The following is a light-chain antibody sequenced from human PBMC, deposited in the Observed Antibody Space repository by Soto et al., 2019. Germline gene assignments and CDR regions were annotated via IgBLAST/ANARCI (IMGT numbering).Light chain of an antibody. CDR3: QTWGSGIVV. CDR1: SGHSNYA. V-gene: IGLV4-69*01. J-gene: IGLJ2*01. Sequence: QSVLTQSPSASASLGASVKLTCTLSSGHSNYAIAWHQQQSEKGPRYLKKLNSDGSHSKGDGIPDRFSGSSSGAERYLTISSLQSEDEADYYCQTWGSGIVVFGGATKLTVL. CDR2: LNSDGSH.